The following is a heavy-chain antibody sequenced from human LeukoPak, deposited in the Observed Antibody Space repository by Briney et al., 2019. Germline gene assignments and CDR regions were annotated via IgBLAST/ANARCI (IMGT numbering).Heavy chain of an antibody. CDR1: GFTFSSYW. Sequence: GGSLRLSCAASGFTFSSYWMHWVRQAPGKGLVWVSRINSDGSSTSYADSVKGRFTISGDNAKNTLYLQMNSLRAEDTAVYYCARVNTYYDFWSGYDDAFDIWGQGTMVTVSS. V-gene: IGHV3-74*01. J-gene: IGHJ3*02. D-gene: IGHD3-3*01. CDR2: INSDGSST. CDR3: ARVNTYYDFWSGYDDAFDI.